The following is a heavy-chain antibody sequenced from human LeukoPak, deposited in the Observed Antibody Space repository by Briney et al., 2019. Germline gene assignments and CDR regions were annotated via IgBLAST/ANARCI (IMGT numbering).Heavy chain of an antibody. CDR3: ARVGSVTNFGVVSYYFDY. Sequence: PGESLKISCKASGYSFDYYWIAWVRQMPGKGLEWMGIIYPDDSDSTYSPSLQGQVTISVDKSINTAYLQWSSLKASNTAIYYCARVGSVTNFGVVSYYFDYWGQGTLVTVSS. J-gene: IGHJ4*02. D-gene: IGHD3-3*01. V-gene: IGHV5-51*01. CDR2: IYPDDSDS. CDR1: GYSFDYYW.